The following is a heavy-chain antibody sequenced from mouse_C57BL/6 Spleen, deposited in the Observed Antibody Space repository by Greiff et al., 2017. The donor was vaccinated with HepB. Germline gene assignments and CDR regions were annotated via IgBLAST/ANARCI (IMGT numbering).Heavy chain of an antibody. D-gene: IGHD2-4*01. J-gene: IGHJ4*01. CDR2: IHPNSGST. CDR1: GYTFTSYW. V-gene: IGHV1-64*01. Sequence: QVQLQQSGAELVKPGASVKLSCKASGYTFTSYWMHWVKQRPGQGLEWIGMIHPNSGSTNYNEKFKSKATLTVDKSSSTAYMQLSSLTSEDSAVYYCARGNYDRAMDYWGQGTSVTVSS. CDR3: ARGNYDRAMDY.